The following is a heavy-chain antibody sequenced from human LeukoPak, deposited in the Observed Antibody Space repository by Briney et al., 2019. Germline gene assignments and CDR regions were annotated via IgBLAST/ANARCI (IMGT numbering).Heavy chain of an antibody. CDR1: GFTFSDHY. D-gene: IGHD1-26*01. CDR3: ARDRIGGANAFDI. V-gene: IGHV3-72*01. Sequence: PGGSLRLSCAASGFTFSDHYMDWVRQAPGKGLEWVGHSRNKANSYTTEYAASVKGRFTISRDDSKNSLYLQMNSLKTEDTALYYCARDRIGGANAFDIWGQGTMVTVSS. J-gene: IGHJ3*02. CDR2: SRNKANSYTT.